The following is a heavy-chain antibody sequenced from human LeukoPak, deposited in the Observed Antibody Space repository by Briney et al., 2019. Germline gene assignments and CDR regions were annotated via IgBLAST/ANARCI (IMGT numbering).Heavy chain of an antibody. Sequence: PGGSLRLSCAASGFTFSSYAMTWVRQAPGKGLECVSVIYSGGSTYSADSVKGRFTVSRDNSKNTLYLQMNSLRAEDTAMYYCARGLGYCTSTTCLLPFDYWGQGTLVTVSS. CDR3: ARGLGYCTSTTCLLPFDY. J-gene: IGHJ4*02. D-gene: IGHD2-2*01. CDR1: GFTFSSYA. CDR2: IYSGGST. V-gene: IGHV3-53*01.